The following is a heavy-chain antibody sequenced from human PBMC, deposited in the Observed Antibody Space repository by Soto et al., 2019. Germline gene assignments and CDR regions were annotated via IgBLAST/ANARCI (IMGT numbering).Heavy chain of an antibody. CDR1: GFTFNSYV. V-gene: IGHV3-23*01. D-gene: IGHD1-26*01. J-gene: IGHJ4*02. CDR3: ARGSIVGAYPKLYFDS. Sequence: GGSLRLSCAASGFTFNSYVMTWVRQAPGEGLEWVSSISRSGRGSAYYADSVKGRFTISRDNSQNTLYLQMNSLRAEDTAVYYCARGSIVGAYPKLYFDSWGQGTPVAVS. CDR2: ISRSGRGSA.